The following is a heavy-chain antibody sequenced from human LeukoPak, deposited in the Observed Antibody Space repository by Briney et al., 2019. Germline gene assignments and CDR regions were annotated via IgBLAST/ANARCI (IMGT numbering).Heavy chain of an antibody. CDR2: INHSGST. V-gene: IGHV4-34*01. CDR3: ARVARTARPYYYDSSGPLDY. D-gene: IGHD3-22*01. Sequence: SETLSLTCAVYGGSFSGYYWSWIRQPPGKGLVWIGEINHSGSTNYNPSLKSRVTISVDTSKNQFSLKLSSVTAADTAVYYCARVARTARPYYYDSSGPLDYWGQGTLVTVSS. CDR1: GGSFSGYY. J-gene: IGHJ4*02.